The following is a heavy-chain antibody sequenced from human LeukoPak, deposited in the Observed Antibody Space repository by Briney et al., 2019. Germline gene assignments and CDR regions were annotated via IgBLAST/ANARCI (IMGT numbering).Heavy chain of an antibody. CDR2: ISTDGSST. V-gene: IGHV3-74*01. CDR1: GFTFSSYW. J-gene: IGHJ4*02. CDR3: AGHHQAYSRTY. D-gene: IGHD6-13*01. Sequence: EGSLRLSCAASGFTFSSYWMHWVRQAPGKGLVWVSRISTDGSSTTYADSVKGRFTISRDNAKDTLYLQMNSLRAEDTAVYYCAGHHQAYSRTYWGQGTLVTVSS.